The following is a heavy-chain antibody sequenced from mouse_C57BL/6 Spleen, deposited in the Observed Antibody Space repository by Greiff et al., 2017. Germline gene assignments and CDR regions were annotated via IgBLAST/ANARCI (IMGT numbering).Heavy chain of an antibody. V-gene: IGHV1-52*01. CDR3: AREAQATYYFDY. J-gene: IGHJ2*01. Sequence: QVQLKESGAELVRPGSSVKLSCKASGYTFTSYWMHWVKQRPIQGLEWIGNIDPSDSETHYNQKFKDKATLTVDKSSSTAYMQLSSLTSEDSAVYYCAREAQATYYFDYWGQGTTLTVFS. CDR2: IDPSDSET. D-gene: IGHD3-2*02. CDR1: GYTFTSYW.